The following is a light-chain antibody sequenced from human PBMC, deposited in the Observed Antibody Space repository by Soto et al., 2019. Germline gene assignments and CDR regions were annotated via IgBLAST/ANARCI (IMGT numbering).Light chain of an antibody. V-gene: IGLV2-11*01. CDR2: AVS. J-gene: IGLJ3*02. Sequence: QSALTQPRSVSGSPGQSVTISCTGTSSDVGAYNYVSWYQQHPGKAPKLMIFAVSKRPSGVPDRFSGSKSDNTASLTISGLQAEDEDDYYCCSYAGSYPWVFGGGTQVTVL. CDR3: CSYAGSYPWV. CDR1: SSDVGAYNY.